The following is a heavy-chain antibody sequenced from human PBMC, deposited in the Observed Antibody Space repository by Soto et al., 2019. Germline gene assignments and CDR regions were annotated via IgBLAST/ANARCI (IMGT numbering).Heavy chain of an antibody. V-gene: IGHV3-48*01. CDR2: ISSSSSTI. CDR1: GFTFISYS. J-gene: IGHJ4*02. Sequence: GGSLRLSCAASGFTFISYSMHWVRQAPGKGLEWVSYISSSSSTIYYADSVKGRFTISRDNAKNSLYLQMNSLRAEDTAVYYCARVGGLTGPDYWGQGTLVTVSS. D-gene: IGHD3-9*01. CDR3: ARVGGLTGPDY.